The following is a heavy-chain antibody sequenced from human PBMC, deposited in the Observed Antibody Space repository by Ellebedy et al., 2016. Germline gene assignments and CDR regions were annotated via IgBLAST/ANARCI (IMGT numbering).Heavy chain of an antibody. Sequence: GGSLRLXXAASGFTFSNSWINWVRQAPGKGLKWVANIKPDGSEKNYLDSVKGRFTISRDNARNSVYLQMDSLRAEDTAVYYCVRDMAFSAVDIWGQGTTVTVSS. D-gene: IGHD3-3*02. CDR2: IKPDGSEK. CDR3: VRDMAFSAVDI. CDR1: GFTFSNSW. J-gene: IGHJ3*02. V-gene: IGHV3-7*01.